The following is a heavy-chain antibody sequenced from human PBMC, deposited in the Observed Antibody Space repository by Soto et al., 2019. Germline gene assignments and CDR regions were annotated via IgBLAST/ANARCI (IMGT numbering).Heavy chain of an antibody. D-gene: IGHD6-6*01. CDR2: MHYTGIT. V-gene: IGHV4-59*01. Sequence: SETLSLTCTVSGDSISSYYWSWVRQPPGKGLEWIGYMHYTGITSYNPSLKSRVTISVDTSKNQFSLKLSSVTAADTAVYYCVKGARVYDSWGQGILVTVSS. CDR1: GDSISSYY. CDR3: VKGARVYDS. J-gene: IGHJ5*01.